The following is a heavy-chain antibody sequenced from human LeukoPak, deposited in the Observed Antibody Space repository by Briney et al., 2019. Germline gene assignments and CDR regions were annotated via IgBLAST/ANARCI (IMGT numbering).Heavy chain of an antibody. D-gene: IGHD3-22*01. J-gene: IGHJ5*02. V-gene: IGHV3-7*04. Sequence: GGSLTLSCAASGFTFRSFWMSWVRQAPGKGLEWVANIKQGGSEKYYVDSVKGRFTISRDNAKNSLYLQMNSLRAEDTAVYYCARDQGSGLFDPWGQGTLVTVSS. CDR1: GFTFRSFW. CDR3: ARDQGSGLFDP. CDR2: IKQGGSEK.